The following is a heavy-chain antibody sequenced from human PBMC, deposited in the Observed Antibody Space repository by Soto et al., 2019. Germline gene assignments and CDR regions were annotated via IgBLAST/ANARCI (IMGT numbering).Heavy chain of an antibody. CDR1: GGSISSGGYY. CDR2: IYYSGST. Sequence: SETLSLTCTVSGGSISSGGYYWSWIRQHPGKGLEWIGYIYYSGSTYYNPSLKSRVTISVDTSKNQFSLKLSSVTAADTAVYYCARDPSDHDAFDIWGQGTMVTVSS. CDR3: ARDPSDHDAFDI. J-gene: IGHJ3*02. V-gene: IGHV4-31*03.